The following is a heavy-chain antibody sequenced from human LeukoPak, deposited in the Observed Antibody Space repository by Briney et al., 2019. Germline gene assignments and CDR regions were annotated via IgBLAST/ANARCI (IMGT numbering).Heavy chain of an antibody. CDR2: ISSSGSTI. V-gene: IGHV3-48*03. J-gene: IGHJ3*02. CDR1: GFTFSSYE. D-gene: IGHD3-22*01. CDR3: AKDYYYYDSSGGAFDI. Sequence: GGSLRLSCAASGFTFSSYEMNWVRQAPGKGLEWVSYISSSGSTIYYADSVKGRFTISRDNAKNSLYLQMNSLRAEDTALYYCAKDYYYYDSSGGAFDIWGQGTMVTVSS.